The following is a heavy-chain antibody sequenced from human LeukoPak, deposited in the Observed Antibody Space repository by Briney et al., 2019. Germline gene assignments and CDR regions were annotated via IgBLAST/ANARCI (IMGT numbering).Heavy chain of an antibody. D-gene: IGHD6-13*01. Sequence: GVSVKVSCKASGYTFTSYDINWVRQATGQGLEWMGWKNPNSGRTGFAQKFQGRLTMTADTSISTAYMELSSLTSDDTAVYYCARGPVSTHGMDVWGQGTTVTVSS. CDR3: ARGPVSTHGMDV. J-gene: IGHJ6*02. CDR2: KNPNSGRT. V-gene: IGHV1-8*01. CDR1: GYTFTSYD.